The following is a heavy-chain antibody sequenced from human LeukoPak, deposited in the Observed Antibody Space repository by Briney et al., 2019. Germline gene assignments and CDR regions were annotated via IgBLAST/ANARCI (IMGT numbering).Heavy chain of an antibody. CDR1: GFTLSSYG. V-gene: IGHV3-30*02. D-gene: IGHD4-23*01. CDR3: AKFGGNGGTYYFDY. CDR2: IRYDGSNK. J-gene: IGHJ4*02. Sequence: GGSLRLSCAASGFTLSSYGMHWVRQAPGKGLEWVAFIRYDGSNKYYADSVKGRFTISRDNSKNTLYLQMNSLRAEDTAVYYCAKFGGNGGTYYFDYWGREPWSPSPQ.